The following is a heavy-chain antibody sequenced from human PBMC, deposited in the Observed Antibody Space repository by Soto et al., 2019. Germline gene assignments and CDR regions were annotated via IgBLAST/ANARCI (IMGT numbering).Heavy chain of an antibody. CDR2: ITSSDVTM. D-gene: IGHD2-2*01. J-gene: IGHJ4*02. CDR1: GFTFSTHS. Sequence: EVQLVESGGGLVQPGGSLRLSCAASGFTFSTHSMNWVRQAPGKGLEWISYITSSDVTMYADSVKGRFTISRANAKNSQYLQMNSLRGEDTAVYFCVGEVGFQLIYWGQGTLVTVSA. V-gene: IGHV3-48*01. CDR3: VGEVGFQLIY.